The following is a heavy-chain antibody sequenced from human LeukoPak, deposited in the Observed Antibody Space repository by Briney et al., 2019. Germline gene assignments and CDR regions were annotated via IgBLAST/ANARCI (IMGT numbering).Heavy chain of an antibody. CDR2: IYHSGST. Sequence: SETLSLTCTVSGGSISSGGYYWSWIRQPPGKGLEWIGYIYHSGSTNYNPSLKSRVTISVDRSKNQFSLKLSSVTAADTAVYYCARDRQLVHYFDYWGQGTLVTVSS. CDR3: ARDRQLVHYFDY. J-gene: IGHJ4*02. D-gene: IGHD6-6*01. CDR1: GGSISSGGYY. V-gene: IGHV4-30-2*01.